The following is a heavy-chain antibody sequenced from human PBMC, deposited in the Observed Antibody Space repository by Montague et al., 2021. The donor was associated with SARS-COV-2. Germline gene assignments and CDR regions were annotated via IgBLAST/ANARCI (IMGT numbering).Heavy chain of an antibody. D-gene: IGHD3-10*01. CDR3: AKEGSDYYASGSYYTRLGWFDS. Sequence: SLRLSCAASGFSFSNYAMNWVRRAPGRGLEWVSSISGSGGTTYYADSVEGRFMISRDNSKNTLYLQMNSLRVEDTAVYYCAKEGSDYYASGSYYTRLGWFDSWGQGTLVTVSS. CDR1: GFSFSNYA. J-gene: IGHJ5*01. CDR2: ISGSGGTT. V-gene: IGHV3-23*01.